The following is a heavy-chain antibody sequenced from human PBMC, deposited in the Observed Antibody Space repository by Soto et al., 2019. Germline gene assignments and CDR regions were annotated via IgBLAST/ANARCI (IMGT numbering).Heavy chain of an antibody. CDR2: INPSGGST. D-gene: IGHD5-18*01. CDR1: GYTFTSYY. V-gene: IGHV1-46*01. Sequence: QVQLVQSGAEVKKPGASVKVSCKASGYTFTSYYMHWVRQAPGQGLEWMGIINPSGGSTSYAQKFHGRVTMTTDTSTSTVYMELRRLRSADTAVYYCARDHSSVVSYGIHNWFDPLGPGNPGHRLL. CDR3: ARDHSSVVSYGIHNWFDP. J-gene: IGHJ5*02.